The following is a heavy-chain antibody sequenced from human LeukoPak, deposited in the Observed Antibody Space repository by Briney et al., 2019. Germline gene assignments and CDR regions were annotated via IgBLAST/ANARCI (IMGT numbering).Heavy chain of an antibody. CDR1: GFIFSTYA. D-gene: IGHD1-1*01. CDR3: VNDHDRGAFHI. J-gene: IGHJ3*02. V-gene: IGHV3-64D*06. Sequence: GGSLRLSCSASGFIFSTYAMHWVRQAPGKGLEYVSGISSNGGTTYYADSVKGRFTISRDNSKNTLYLQMSSLRAEDTAVYYCVNDHDRGAFHIWGQGTMVTVSS. CDR2: ISSNGGTT.